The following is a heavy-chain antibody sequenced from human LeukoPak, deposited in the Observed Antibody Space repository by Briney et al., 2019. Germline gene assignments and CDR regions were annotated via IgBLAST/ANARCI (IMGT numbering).Heavy chain of an antibody. J-gene: IGHJ4*02. Sequence: GGSLRLSCAASGFTFSSYAMHWVRQAPGKGLEWLAVISYDGSNKYYADSVKGRFTISRDNSKNTLYLQMNRLRADNTAVYYCARGDSSSWYSPFDYWGQRTLVTVSS. V-gene: IGHV3-30*04. CDR2: ISYDGSNK. CDR3: ARGDSSSWYSPFDY. CDR1: GFTFSSYA. D-gene: IGHD6-13*01.